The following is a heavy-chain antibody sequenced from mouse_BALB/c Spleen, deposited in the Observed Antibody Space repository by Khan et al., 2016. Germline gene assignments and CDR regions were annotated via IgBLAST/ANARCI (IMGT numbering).Heavy chain of an antibody. Sequence: VQLQQSGAELVRSGASVKLSCTASGFNIKDYYMHWVKQRPEQGLEWIGWIDPENGDTEYAPKFQGKATMTADTSSNTAYLQLSSLTSEDTAGYYCNSWGAMDYWGQGTSVTVSS. CDR2: IDPENGDT. CDR1: GFNIKDYY. J-gene: IGHJ4*01. CDR3: NSWGAMDY. V-gene: IGHV14-4*02.